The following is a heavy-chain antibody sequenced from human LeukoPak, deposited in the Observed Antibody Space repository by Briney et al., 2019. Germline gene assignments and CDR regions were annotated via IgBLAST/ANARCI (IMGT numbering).Heavy chain of an antibody. D-gene: IGHD6-6*01. J-gene: IGHJ5*01. CDR2: INHSGST. CDR3: ARCYFIATRLLWFDS. CDR1: GGSFSGYY. Sequence: SETLSLTCAVYGGSFSGYYWSWIRQPPGKGLEWIGEINHSGSTNYNPSLKSRVTISVDTSKNQFSLKLSSVTAADTAVYYCARCYFIATRLLWFDSWGQGTLVTVSS. V-gene: IGHV4-34*01.